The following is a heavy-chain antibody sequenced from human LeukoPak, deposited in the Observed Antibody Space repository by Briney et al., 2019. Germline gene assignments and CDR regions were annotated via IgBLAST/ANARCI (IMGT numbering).Heavy chain of an antibody. V-gene: IGHV4-59*08. CDR3: ARWYCSGGSCYRRLRFDP. J-gene: IGHJ5*02. CDR1: GGSISSYY. D-gene: IGHD2-15*01. Sequence: PSETLSLTCTVSGGSISSYYWSWIRQPPGKGLEWIGYIYYSGSTNYNPSLKSRVTISVDTSKNQFSLKLSSVTAADTAVYYCARWYCSGGSCYRRLRFDPWGQGTLVTVSS. CDR2: IYYSGST.